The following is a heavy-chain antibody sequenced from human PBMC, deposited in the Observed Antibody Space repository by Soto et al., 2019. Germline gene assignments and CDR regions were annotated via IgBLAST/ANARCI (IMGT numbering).Heavy chain of an antibody. V-gene: IGHV1-18*01. D-gene: IGHD6-13*01. CDR3: ATARGGQSSGWYASDY. Sequence: QGQLVQSGAEGRKPGASVKVSCKASGYIFSNYGISWVRQAPVQGLEWMGWITTDSGNTNYAQKFQGRVTMTADTSTSTDYMELRSVSSDDTAVYYCATARGGQSSGWYASDYWGQGTLVTVSS. CDR1: GYIFSNYG. J-gene: IGHJ4*02. CDR2: ITTDSGNT.